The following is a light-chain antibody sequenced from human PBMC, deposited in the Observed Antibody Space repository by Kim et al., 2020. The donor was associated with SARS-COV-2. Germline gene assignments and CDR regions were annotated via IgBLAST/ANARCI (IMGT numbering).Light chain of an antibody. CDR2: GNF. V-gene: IGLV1-40*01. J-gene: IGLJ3*02. CDR3: QSYESYDNTLSGSTWV. CDR1: SSNIGAGYD. Sequence: QSVLTQPPSVSGAPGQRVTISCTGSSSNIGAGYDVNWYQQFPGTAPKLLISGNFNRPSGVPDRFSGSKSGTSASLAITGLQAEDEADYYCQSYESYDNTLSGSTWVFGGGTQLTVL.